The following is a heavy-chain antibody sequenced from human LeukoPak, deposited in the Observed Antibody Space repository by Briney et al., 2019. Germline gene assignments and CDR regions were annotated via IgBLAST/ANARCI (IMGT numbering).Heavy chain of an antibody. J-gene: IGHJ5*02. CDR1: GASISNYY. CDR3: ARVRLSSGYST. D-gene: IGHD3-22*01. Sequence: SETLSLTCSVCGASISNYYYNWLRQPPGKGLEWLGYIYYSGITNYNTSLKSRVTMSVDTSKNQVSLKLTSVTAADTAVYYCARVRLSSGYSTWGQGTLVTVSS. CDR2: IYYSGIT. V-gene: IGHV4-59*01.